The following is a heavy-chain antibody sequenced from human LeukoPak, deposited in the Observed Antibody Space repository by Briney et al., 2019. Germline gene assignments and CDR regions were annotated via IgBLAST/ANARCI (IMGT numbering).Heavy chain of an antibody. CDR3: ATFPYYFDSSGSYYFDF. D-gene: IGHD3-22*01. Sequence: GGSLRLSCAAAGFTFSNYGMHWVRQAPGKGLEWVAFIRYDGTNKYYADSVKGRFTISRDNSKNTLYLQMNSLRAEDTAVFYCATFPYYFDSSGSYYFDFWGQGTLVTVSS. CDR2: IRYDGTNK. V-gene: IGHV3-30*02. CDR1: GFTFSNYG. J-gene: IGHJ4*02.